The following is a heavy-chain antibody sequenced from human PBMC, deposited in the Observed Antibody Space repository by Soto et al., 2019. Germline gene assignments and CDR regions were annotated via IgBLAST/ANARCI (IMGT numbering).Heavy chain of an antibody. Sequence: PGGSLRLSCAASGLTFSSYEMNWVRQAPGKGLEWVSYISSSGSTIYYADSVKGRFTISRDNAKNSLYRQMNSLRAEDTAVYYCARYLRDSKWELTPFDYWGQGTLVTVSS. D-gene: IGHD1-26*01. V-gene: IGHV3-48*03. J-gene: IGHJ4*02. CDR3: ARYLRDSKWELTPFDY. CDR2: ISSSGSTI. CDR1: GLTFSSYE.